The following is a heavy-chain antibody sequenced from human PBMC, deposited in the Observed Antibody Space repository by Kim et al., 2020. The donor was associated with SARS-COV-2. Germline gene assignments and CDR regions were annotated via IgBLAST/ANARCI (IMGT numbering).Heavy chain of an antibody. V-gene: IGHV1-46*01. CDR3: AREPDKSGSYDRSFDY. D-gene: IGHD1-26*01. Sequence: ASVKVSCKASGYTFTSYYMHWVRQAPGQGLEWMGIINPSGGSTSYAQKFQGRVTMTRDTSTSTVYMELSSLRSEDTAVYYCAREPDKSGSYDRSFDYWGQGTLVTVSS. CDR1: GYTFTSYY. J-gene: IGHJ4*02. CDR2: INPSGGST.